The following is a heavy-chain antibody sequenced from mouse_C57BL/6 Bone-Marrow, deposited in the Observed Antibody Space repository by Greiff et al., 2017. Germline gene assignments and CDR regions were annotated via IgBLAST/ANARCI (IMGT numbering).Heavy chain of an antibody. CDR1: GFPFSSYA. CDR2: ISSGGDYI. J-gene: IGHJ1*03. Sequence: DVHLVESGEGLVKPGGSLKLSCAASGFPFSSYAMSWVRQTPEKRLEWVAYISSGGDYIYYADTVKGRFTISRDNARNTLYLQMSSLKSEDTAMYYCTRGAITTVVADWYFDVWGTGTTVTVSS. CDR3: TRGAITTVVADWYFDV. D-gene: IGHD1-1*01. V-gene: IGHV5-9-1*02.